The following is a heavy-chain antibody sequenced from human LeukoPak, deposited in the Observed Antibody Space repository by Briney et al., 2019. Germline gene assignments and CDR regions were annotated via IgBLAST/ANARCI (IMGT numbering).Heavy chain of an antibody. CDR1: GNSITSAYY. Sequence: PSETLSLTCTVSGNSITSAYYWGWIRQPPGKGLEWIASIYSSGNTYFNPSLKTRVTISLDSSQNQFSLKLRSMTAADTAVYYCARDAHLYYYDSNGYFFDSWGQGALVTVSS. D-gene: IGHD3-22*01. CDR3: ARDAHLYYYDSNGYFFDS. CDR2: IYSSGNT. J-gene: IGHJ5*01. V-gene: IGHV4-38-2*02.